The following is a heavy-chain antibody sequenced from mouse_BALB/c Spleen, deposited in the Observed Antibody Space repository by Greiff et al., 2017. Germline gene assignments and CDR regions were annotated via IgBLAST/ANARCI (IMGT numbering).Heavy chain of an antibody. CDR2: ISSGSSTI. D-gene: IGHD1-1*01. Sequence: EVHLVESGGGLVQPGGSRKLSCAASGFTFSSFGMHWVRQAPEKGLEWVAYISSGSSTIYYADTVKGRFTISRDNPKNTLFLQMTSLRSEDTAMYYCARLNYGSSYWYFDVWGAGTTVTVSS. CDR1: GFTFSSFG. J-gene: IGHJ1*01. CDR3: ARLNYGSSYWYFDV. V-gene: IGHV5-17*02.